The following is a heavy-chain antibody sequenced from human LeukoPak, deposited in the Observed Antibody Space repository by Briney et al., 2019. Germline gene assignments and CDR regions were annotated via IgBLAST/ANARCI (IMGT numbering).Heavy chain of an antibody. Sequence: GGSLRLSCAASGFTFSSYGIHWVRQAPGKGLEWVAFIRYDGSNKYYADSVKGRFTISRDNSKNTLYLQMNSLRAEDTAVYYCAREYDSSGYSFDYWGQGTLVTVSS. CDR2: IRYDGSNK. J-gene: IGHJ4*02. V-gene: IGHV3-30*02. D-gene: IGHD3-22*01. CDR1: GFTFSSYG. CDR3: AREYDSSGYSFDY.